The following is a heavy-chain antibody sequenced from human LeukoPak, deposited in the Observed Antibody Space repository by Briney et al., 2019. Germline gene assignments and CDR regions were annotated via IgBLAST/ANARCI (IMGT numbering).Heavy chain of an antibody. D-gene: IGHD1-1*01. CDR1: GGSISSYY. Sequence: SETPSLTCTVSGGSISSYYWSWIRQPPGKGLEWIGDIYYSGSTNYKPSLKSRVTISVDTSKNQFSLKLSSVTAADTAVYYCARSPYGTTYDYCGQGTLVTVSS. V-gene: IGHV4-59*01. J-gene: IGHJ4*02. CDR3: ARSPYGTTYDY. CDR2: IYYSGST.